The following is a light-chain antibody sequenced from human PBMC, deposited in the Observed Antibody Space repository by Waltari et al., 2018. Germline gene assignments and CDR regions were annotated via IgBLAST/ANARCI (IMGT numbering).Light chain of an antibody. V-gene: IGLV2-14*01. CDR1: SSDIGGYKY. CDR3: SSYTTSSTLEL. Sequence: QSALAQPASVSGSPGQSITLSCTGISSDIGGYKYVSWYQQHPGKAPKLLIFDVNNRPSGGSNRFSASKSGNTASLTISDLQAEDEADYYCSSYTTSSTLELFGGGTRLTVL. CDR2: DVN. J-gene: IGLJ3*02.